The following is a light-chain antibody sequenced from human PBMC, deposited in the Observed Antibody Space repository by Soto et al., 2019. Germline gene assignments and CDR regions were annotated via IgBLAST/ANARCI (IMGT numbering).Light chain of an antibody. CDR2: GES. CDR1: QSVSSSY. Sequence: EIVLTQSPGTLSVSPGERATLSCRASQSVSSSYLAWYQQKPGQAPRLLFYGESSRATGIPDRFSGSGSGTDFTLTISRLEPEDFAVYYCQHYGSSLWTFGQGTKVEIK. J-gene: IGKJ1*01. CDR3: QHYGSSLWT. V-gene: IGKV3-20*01.